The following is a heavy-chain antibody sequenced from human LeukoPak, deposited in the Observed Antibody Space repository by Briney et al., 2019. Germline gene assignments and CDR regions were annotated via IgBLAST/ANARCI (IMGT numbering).Heavy chain of an antibody. J-gene: IGHJ6*03. CDR1: GYTFTGYY. CDR3: ARWLHDFYYYYVDV. V-gene: IGHV1-2*02. Sequence: ASVKVSCKASGYTFTGYYMHWVRQAPGQGLEWMGWINPNSGGTNYAQKFQGRVTMTRDTSISTAYMELSRLRSDDTAVYYCARWLHDFYYYYVDVWGKGTTVTVSS. CDR2: INPNSGGT. D-gene: IGHD3-3*01.